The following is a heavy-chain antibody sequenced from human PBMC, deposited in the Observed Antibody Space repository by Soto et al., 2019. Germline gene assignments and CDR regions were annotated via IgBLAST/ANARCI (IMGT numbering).Heavy chain of an antibody. J-gene: IGHJ6*04. CDR2: IYHSGST. V-gene: IGHV4-4*02. CDR3: ARGELIVGATMDYKYCGMDV. D-gene: IGHD1-26*01. CDR1: GSSISSSNW. Sequence: SSETLSLTCAVSGSSISSSNWWSWVRQPPGKGLEWIGEIYHSGSTNYNPPLKSRVTISVDKSKNQFSLKLSSVTAADTAVYYCARGELIVGATMDYKYCGMDVWGKGTTATVSS.